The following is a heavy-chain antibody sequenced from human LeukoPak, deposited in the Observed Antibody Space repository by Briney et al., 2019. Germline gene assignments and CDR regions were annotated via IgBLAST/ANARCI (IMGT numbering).Heavy chain of an antibody. CDR1: VFTLSSYA. Sequence: PGGSLRHSCAPSVFTLSSYAMNWVRQAPGKGLEWVSGISADGATEYADSVKGRFSISRDNSRNTLFVQMNSLRAEDTAVYYCAKGSDCSVTFCGPDYWGQGTLVTVSS. D-gene: IGHD2-15*01. CDR3: AKGSDCSVTFCGPDY. CDR2: ISADGAT. V-gene: IGHV3-23*01. J-gene: IGHJ4*02.